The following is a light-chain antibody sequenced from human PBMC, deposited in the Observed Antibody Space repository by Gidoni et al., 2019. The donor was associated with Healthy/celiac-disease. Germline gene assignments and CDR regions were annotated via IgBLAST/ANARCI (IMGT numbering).Light chain of an antibody. Sequence: IVMTQSPATLSVSPGERTTLSCRASQSVSSNLAWYQQQPGQAPRLLIYGASTRATGIPARFSGSGSGTEFTLTISSLQSEDFAVYYCQQYNNWLTWTFGQGTKVEIK. CDR3: QQYNNWLTWT. J-gene: IGKJ1*01. CDR1: QSVSSN. V-gene: IGKV3-15*01. CDR2: GAS.